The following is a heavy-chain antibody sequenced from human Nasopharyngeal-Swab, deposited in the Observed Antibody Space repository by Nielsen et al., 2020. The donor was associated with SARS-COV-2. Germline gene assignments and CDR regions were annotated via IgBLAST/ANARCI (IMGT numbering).Heavy chain of an antibody. CDR2: ISSSGSTI. CDR3: ARAADHDPDAFDI. J-gene: IGHJ3*02. Sequence: GGSLRLSCAVSGFTFSSYEMNWVRQAPGKGLEWVSYISSSGSTIYYADSVKGRFTISRDNAKNSLYLQMNSLRAEDTAVYYCARAADHDPDAFDIWGQGTMVTVSS. CDR1: GFTFSSYE. V-gene: IGHV3-48*03.